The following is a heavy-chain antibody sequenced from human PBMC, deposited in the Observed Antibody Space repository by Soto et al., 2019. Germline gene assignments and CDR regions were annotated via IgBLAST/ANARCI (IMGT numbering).Heavy chain of an antibody. CDR3: ARGYCSGGSCYPAYFPH. Sequence: SETLSLTCTVSGGSISSGGYYWSWIRQHPGKGLEWIGYIYYSGSTYYNPSLKSRVTISVDTSKNQFSLKLSSVTAADTAVYYCARGYCSGGSCYPAYFPHWGQGTLVTVSS. CDR1: GGSISSGGYY. CDR2: IYYSGST. V-gene: IGHV4-31*03. D-gene: IGHD2-15*01. J-gene: IGHJ1*01.